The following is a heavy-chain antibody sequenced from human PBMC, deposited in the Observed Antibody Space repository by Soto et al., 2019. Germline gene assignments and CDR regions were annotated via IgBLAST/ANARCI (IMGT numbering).Heavy chain of an antibody. D-gene: IGHD1-20*01. Sequence: QVQLVESGGGVVQPGRSLRLSCAASGFTFSRNAMHWVRQAPGKGLEWVAVISYDGTNKYHADSVKGRYTISRDKSKNTLYLQLTSLRPEDMGQYNCATDRRPEVTVNFDYWGQGTMVTVSS. V-gene: IGHV3-30-3*01. CDR3: ATDRRPEVTVNFDY. J-gene: IGHJ4*02. CDR2: ISYDGTNK. CDR1: GFTFSRNA.